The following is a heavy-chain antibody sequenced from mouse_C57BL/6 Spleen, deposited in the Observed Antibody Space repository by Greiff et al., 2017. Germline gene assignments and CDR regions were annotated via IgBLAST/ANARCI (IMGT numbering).Heavy chain of an antibody. V-gene: IGHV2-2*01. Sequence: VQLQQSGPGLVQPSQSLSITCTVSGFSLTSYGVHWVRQSPGQGLEWLGVIWSGGSTDYNAAFISRLSISKDNSKSQVFFKMNSLQADDTAIYYCARGYDDGGAMDYWGQGTSVTVSS. J-gene: IGHJ4*01. D-gene: IGHD2-2*01. CDR3: ARGYDDGGAMDY. CDR2: IWSGGST. CDR1: GFSLTSYG.